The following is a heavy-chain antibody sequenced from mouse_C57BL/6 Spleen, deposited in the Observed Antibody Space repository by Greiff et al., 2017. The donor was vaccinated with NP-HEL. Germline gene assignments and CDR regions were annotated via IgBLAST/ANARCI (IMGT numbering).Heavy chain of an antibody. J-gene: IGHJ3*01. Sequence: VQLQQSGPELVKPGASVKISCKASGYTFTDYYMNWVKQSHGKSLEWIGDINPNNGGTSYNQKFKGKATLTVDKSSSTAYMELRSLTSEDSAVYYCARENNMVFAYWGQGTLVTVSA. V-gene: IGHV1-26*01. CDR3: ARENNMVFAY. CDR1: GYTFTDYY. D-gene: IGHD2-2*01. CDR2: INPNNGGT.